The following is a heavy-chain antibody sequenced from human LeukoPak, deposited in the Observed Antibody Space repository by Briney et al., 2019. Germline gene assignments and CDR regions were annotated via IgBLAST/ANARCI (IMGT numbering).Heavy chain of an antibody. CDR3: AHPTEYSSSWYGNWFDP. D-gene: IGHD6-13*01. J-gene: IGHJ5*02. CDR1: GFTFSSYA. V-gene: IGHV3-23*01. CDR2: ISGSGGST. Sequence: PGGSLRLSCAASGFTFSSYAMSWVRQAPGKGLEWVSVISGSGGSTYYADSMKGRFTISRDNSKNTLYLQMNSLRAEDTAVYYCAHPTEYSSSWYGNWFDPWGQGTLVTVSS.